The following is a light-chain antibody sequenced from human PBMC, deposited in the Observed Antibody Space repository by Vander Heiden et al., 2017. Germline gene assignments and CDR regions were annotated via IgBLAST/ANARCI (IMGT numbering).Light chain of an antibody. J-gene: IGLJ3*02. V-gene: IGLV1-47*01. CDR1: SSNIGSHY. CDR3: AAWDDSLSGRV. CDR2: RNN. Sequence: SVLTQPPSASGTPGQRVTISCSGSSSNIGSHYVFWYQQLPGTAPQLLIYRNNQRPSGVPDRFSGSKSGTSASLAISGLRSEDEADYYCAAWDDSLSGRVFGGGTKLTVL.